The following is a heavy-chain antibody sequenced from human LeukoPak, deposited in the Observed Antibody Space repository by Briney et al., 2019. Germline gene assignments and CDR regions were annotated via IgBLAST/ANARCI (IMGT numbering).Heavy chain of an antibody. CDR3: ARDAGNSGYGCDL. D-gene: IGHD5-12*01. CDR1: GFTFSSYD. J-gene: IGHJ5*02. Sequence: GESLRLSCEASGFTFSSYDMIWVRKAPGKGLEWVSYISGGSGAIYYTDSVRGRFTISRDNARNSLYLQMNNLRGEDTAIYYCARDAGNSGYGCDLWGQGTLVTVSS. V-gene: IGHV3-48*01. CDR2: ISGGSGAI.